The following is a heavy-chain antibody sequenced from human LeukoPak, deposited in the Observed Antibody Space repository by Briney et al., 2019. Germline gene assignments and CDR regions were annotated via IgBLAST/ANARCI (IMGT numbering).Heavy chain of an antibody. J-gene: IGHJ4*02. CDR1: GFTFSSYA. CDR2: ISGSGGST. D-gene: IGHD3-22*01. CDR3: AKERRLLQVLATTFDY. Sequence: GGSLRLSCAASGFTFSSYAMSWVRQAPGKGLEWVSVISGSGGSTYYADSVKGRSTIFRDNSKNTLYLQMNSLRAEDTAVYYCAKERRLLQVLATTFDYWGQGTLVTVSS. V-gene: IGHV3-23*01.